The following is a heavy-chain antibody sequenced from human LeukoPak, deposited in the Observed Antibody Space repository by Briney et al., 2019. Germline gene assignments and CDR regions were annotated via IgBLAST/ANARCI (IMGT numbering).Heavy chain of an antibody. CDR2: IWYDGSNK. J-gene: IGHJ4*02. CDR1: GFTFSSYA. CDR3: ASLDMVRGVIIDY. V-gene: IGHV3-33*08. Sequence: GGSLRLSCAASGFTFSSYAMSWVRQAPGKGLEWVAVIWYDGSNKYYADSVKGRFTISRDNSKNTLYLQMNSLRAEDTAVYYCASLDMVRGVIIDYWGQGTLVTVSS. D-gene: IGHD3-10*01.